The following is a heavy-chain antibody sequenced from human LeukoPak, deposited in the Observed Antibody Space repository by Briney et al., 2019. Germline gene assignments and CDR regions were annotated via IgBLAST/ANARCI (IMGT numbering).Heavy chain of an antibody. J-gene: IGHJ6*03. CDR3: ARVLQNYYHLDV. CDR1: GDSISSHY. V-gene: IGHV4-59*11. D-gene: IGHD2/OR15-2a*01. CDR2: FFDSGST. Sequence: SETLSLTCTVSGDSISSHYWSWIRQPPGKGLEWMGFFFDSGSTNYKSSLESRVTMSVDTSKNQFSLKLSSVTAADTAVYYCARVLQNYYHLDVWGTGTTVTASS.